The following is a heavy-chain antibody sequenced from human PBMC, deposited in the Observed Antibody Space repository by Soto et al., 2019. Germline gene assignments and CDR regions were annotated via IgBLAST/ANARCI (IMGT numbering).Heavy chain of an antibody. J-gene: IGHJ5*02. CDR1: GASISGFY. CDR3: VRDGTKTLRDWFDP. D-gene: IGHD1-1*01. Sequence: SETLSLTCTVSGASISGFYWSWIRKSAGKGLEWIGRIYATGTTDYNPSLKSRVMMSVDTSKKQFSLKLRSVTAAGTAVYYCVRDGTKTLRDWFDPWGQGISVTVSS. CDR2: IYATGTT. V-gene: IGHV4-4*07.